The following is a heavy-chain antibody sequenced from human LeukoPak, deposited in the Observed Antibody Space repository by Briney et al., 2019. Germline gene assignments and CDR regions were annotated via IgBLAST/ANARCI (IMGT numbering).Heavy chain of an antibody. D-gene: IGHD6-19*01. CDR3: ARDTTVASGMQY. V-gene: IGHV4-59*01. CDR1: GGSISTFS. Sequence: SETLSLTCTVSGGSISTFSWSWIRQFPGKGLEWIGSIYIKSTNYNPSLKSRVAISVDTSKNQFSLRLDSLTPADTAVYYCARDTTVASGMQYWGQGTLVTVSS. CDR2: IYIKST. J-gene: IGHJ4*02.